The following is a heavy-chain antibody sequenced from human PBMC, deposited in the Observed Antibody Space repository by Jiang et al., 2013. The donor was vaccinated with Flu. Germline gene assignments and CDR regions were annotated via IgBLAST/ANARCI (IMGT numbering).Heavy chain of an antibody. Sequence: GSGLVKPSETLSLTCVVSGYSISNDYYWGWIRQPPGKGLEWIGSIYHSGSTYYNPSLKGRVTISGDTSKNQFSLRLSSVTAADTAVYYCASGKTYEAFDIWGQGTMVTVSS. CDR1: GYSISNDYY. J-gene: IGHJ3*02. CDR2: IYHSGST. CDR3: ASGKTYEAFDI. V-gene: IGHV4-38-2*01.